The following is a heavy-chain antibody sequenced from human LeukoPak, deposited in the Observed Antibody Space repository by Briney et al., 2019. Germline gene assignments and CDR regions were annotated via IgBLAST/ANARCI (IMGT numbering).Heavy chain of an antibody. CDR1: GFTFSSFE. CDR2: ISRTGKTE. CDR3: AKYGDYRYYYGMDV. V-gene: IGHV3-48*03. D-gene: IGHD4-17*01. Sequence: GGSLRLSCAASGFTFSSFEMNWVRQAPGKGLEWVSYISRTGKTENYADSVKGRFTISIDNSKNSLYLQMNSLRAEDTAVYYCAKYGDYRYYYGMDVWGQGTTVTVSS. J-gene: IGHJ6*02.